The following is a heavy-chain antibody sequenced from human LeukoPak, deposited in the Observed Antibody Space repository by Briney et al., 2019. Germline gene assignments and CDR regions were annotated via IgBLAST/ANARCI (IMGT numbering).Heavy chain of an antibody. CDR3: ASSSHDYGDYTVPNWFDL. J-gene: IGHJ5*02. D-gene: IGHD4-17*01. Sequence: SVKVSCKASGGTFIRYAISLVRQAPGQGLEWMGGIIPIFGTANYAQKFQGRVTITTDESTSTAYMELSSLRSEYTAVYYCASSSHDYGDYTVPNWFDLWGQGTLVTVSS. CDR1: GGTFIRYA. CDR2: IIPIFGTA. V-gene: IGHV1-69*05.